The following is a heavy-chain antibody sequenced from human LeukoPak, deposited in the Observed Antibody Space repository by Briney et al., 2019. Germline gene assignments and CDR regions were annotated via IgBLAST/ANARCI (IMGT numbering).Heavy chain of an antibody. J-gene: IGHJ4*02. CDR3: ARDPRIVVVTPLYYFDY. CDR1: GYTFTSYY. V-gene: IGHV1-46*01. CDR2: INPSGGST. Sequence: ASVKVSCTASGYTFTSYYMHWVRQAPGQGLEWMGIINPSGGSTSYAQKFQGRVTMTRDTSTSTVYMELSSLRSEDTAVYYCARDPRIVVVTPLYYFDYWGQGTLVTVSS. D-gene: IGHD3-22*01.